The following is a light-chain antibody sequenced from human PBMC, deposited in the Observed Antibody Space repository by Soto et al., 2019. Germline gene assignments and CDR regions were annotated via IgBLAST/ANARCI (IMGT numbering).Light chain of an antibody. Sequence: QSVLTQPPSASGTPGQRVTISCSGTSSNIGSNSVSWYHHLPGTAPKLLIYNNDQRPSGVPDRFSGSKSDTSASLAISGLQSEDEADYYCAAWDDSLNGPVFGGGTKVTVL. CDR3: AAWDDSLNGPV. CDR1: SSNIGSNS. CDR2: NND. J-gene: IGLJ2*01. V-gene: IGLV1-44*01.